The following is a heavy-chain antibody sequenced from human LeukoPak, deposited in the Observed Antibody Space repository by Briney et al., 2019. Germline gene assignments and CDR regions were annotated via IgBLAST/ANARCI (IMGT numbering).Heavy chain of an antibody. CDR1: GFTFSSYA. J-gene: IGHJ4*02. D-gene: IGHD5-12*01. CDR3: VKDVAPIICGYSGYDCDY. CDR2: ISSNGGST. V-gene: IGHV3-64D*06. Sequence: PGGSLRLSCSASGFTFSSYAMHWVRQAPGKGLEYVSAISSNGGSTYYADSVKGRFTISRDNSKNTLYLQMSSLRAEDTAVYYCVKDVAPIICGYSGYDCDYWGQGTPVTVSS.